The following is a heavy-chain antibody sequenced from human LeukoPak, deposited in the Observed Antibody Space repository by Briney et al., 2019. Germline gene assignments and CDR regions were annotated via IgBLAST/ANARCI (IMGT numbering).Heavy chain of an antibody. CDR2: ISAYNGNT. Sequence: ASVKVSCKASGYTFTSYGISWVRQAPGQGLEWMGWISAYNGNTNYAQKLQGRVTMTTDTSTSTAYMELRSLRSDDTAVYYCARARGPYYYDSSGYYRIGWFDPWGQGTLVTVSS. D-gene: IGHD3-22*01. CDR1: GYTFTSYG. V-gene: IGHV1-18*01. CDR3: ARARGPYYYDSSGYYRIGWFDP. J-gene: IGHJ5*02.